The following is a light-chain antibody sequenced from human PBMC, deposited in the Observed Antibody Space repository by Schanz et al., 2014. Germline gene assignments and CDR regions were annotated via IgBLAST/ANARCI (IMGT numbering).Light chain of an antibody. CDR3: HQYGSSPET. J-gene: IGKJ4*01. CDR1: QSLSSNY. CDR2: GAS. V-gene: IGKV3-20*01. Sequence: EIVLTQSPGTLSLSPGERATLSCRASQSLSSNYLAWYQQKPGQAPRLLIFGASSRASGIPDRFSGSGSGTDFTLTISRLEPEDFAVYYCHQYGSSPETFGGGTKVQIK.